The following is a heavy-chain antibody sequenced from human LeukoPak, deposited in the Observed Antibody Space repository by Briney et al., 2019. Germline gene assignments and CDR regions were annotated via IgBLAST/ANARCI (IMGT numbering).Heavy chain of an antibody. J-gene: IGHJ4*02. V-gene: IGHV4-39*01. CDR1: GGSISSSSYY. D-gene: IGHD3-10*01. CDR3: ARPAPRYYYGSGSYYFDY. CDR2: IYYSGST. Sequence: PSETLSLTCTVSGGSISSSSYYWGWIRQPPGKGLEWIGSIYYSGSTYYNPSLKSRVTISVDTSKNQFFLKLSSVTAADTAVYYCARPAPRYYYGSGSYYFDYWGQGTLVTVSS.